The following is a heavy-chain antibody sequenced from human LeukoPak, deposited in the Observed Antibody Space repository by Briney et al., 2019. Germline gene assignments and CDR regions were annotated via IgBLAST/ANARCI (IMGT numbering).Heavy chain of an antibody. CDR1: GGSISSSSYY. D-gene: IGHD2-15*01. Sequence: PSETLSLTCTVSGGSISSSSYYWGWIRQPPGKGLEWIGSIYYSGSTYYNPSLKSRVTISVDTSKNQFSLKLSSVTAADTAVYYCARDLVVVVVAALFDYWGQGTLVTVSS. V-gene: IGHV4-39*07. J-gene: IGHJ4*02. CDR2: IYYSGST. CDR3: ARDLVVVVVAALFDY.